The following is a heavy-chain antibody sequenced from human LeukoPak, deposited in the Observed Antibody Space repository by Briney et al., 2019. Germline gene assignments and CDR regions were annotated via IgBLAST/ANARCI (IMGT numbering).Heavy chain of an antibody. CDR1: GFTVSSYS. CDR2: ISANGRST. Sequence: PGGSLRLSCAASGFTVSSYSMHWVRQAPGKGLDFVSAISANGRSTYYASSVKGRFTISRDNSKNTLYLQMGSLRAEDLAVYYCARVGLGSGFDYWGQGTLVTASS. D-gene: IGHD1-26*01. V-gene: IGHV3-64*01. CDR3: ARVGLGSGFDY. J-gene: IGHJ4*02.